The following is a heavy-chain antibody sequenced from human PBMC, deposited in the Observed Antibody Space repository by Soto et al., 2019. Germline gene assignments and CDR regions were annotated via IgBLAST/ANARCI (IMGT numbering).Heavy chain of an antibody. J-gene: IGHJ4*02. CDR1: GFTFSVSA. V-gene: IGHV3-21*02. D-gene: IGHD2-15*01. CDR2: INGGSTSV. Sequence: DVQLVESGGGLVKPGGSLRLSCEASGFTFSVSAMNWVRQAPGKGLEWVSSINGGSTSVHYADSVKGRFTISRDNANNSLYLHPNYLRVEDPAVYYCARGGGSLNYWGEGTLVSVSA. CDR3: ARGGGSLNY.